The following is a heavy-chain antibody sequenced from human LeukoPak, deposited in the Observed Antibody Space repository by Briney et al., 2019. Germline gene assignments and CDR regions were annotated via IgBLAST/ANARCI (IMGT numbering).Heavy chain of an antibody. CDR1: GDSISSGSYY. CDR3: ARHQYSSSSIGLD. CDR2: IYNSGST. V-gene: IGHV4-61*02. D-gene: IGHD6-6*01. Sequence: PSETLSLTCTVSGDSISSGSYYWNWIRQPAGKGLEWIGRIYNSGSTNYNPSLKSRVTISVDTSKNQFSLKLSSVTAADMAVYYCARHQYSSSSIGLDWGQGTLVTVSS. J-gene: IGHJ4*02.